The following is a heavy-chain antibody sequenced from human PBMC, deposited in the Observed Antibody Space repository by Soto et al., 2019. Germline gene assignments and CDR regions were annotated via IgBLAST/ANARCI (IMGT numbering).Heavy chain of an antibody. CDR1: GYNFASYA. D-gene: IGHD3-10*02. CDR2: ISAYTGNT. J-gene: IGHJ4*02. Sequence: QVQLVQSGAELKKPGASVKVSCRASGYNFASYAISWVRQAPGQGLEWKGWISAYTGNTNYAQKLQGRVTMTTDTYTSTAYMELRSLRSDDTAVYYCVRDGPPLFDWGQGTLVSVSS. CDR3: VRDGPPLFD. V-gene: IGHV1-18*01.